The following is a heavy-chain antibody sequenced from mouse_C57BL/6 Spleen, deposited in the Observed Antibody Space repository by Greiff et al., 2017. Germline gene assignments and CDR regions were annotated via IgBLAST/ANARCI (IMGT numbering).Heavy chain of an antibody. CDR2: ISDGGSYT. Sequence: EVQVVESGGGLVKPGGSLKLSCAASGFTFSSYAMSWVRQTPEKRLEWVATISDGGSYTYYPDNVKGRFTISRDNAKNNLYLQMSHLQSEDTAMYDCAIAGNYGYYAMDYWGQGTSVTVSS. D-gene: IGHD2-1*01. V-gene: IGHV5-4*01. CDR3: AIAGNYGYYAMDY. J-gene: IGHJ4*01. CDR1: GFTFSSYA.